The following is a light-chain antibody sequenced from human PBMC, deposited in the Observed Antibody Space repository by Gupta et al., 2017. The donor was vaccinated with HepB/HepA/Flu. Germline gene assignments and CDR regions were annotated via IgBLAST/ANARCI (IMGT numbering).Light chain of an antibody. CDR2: DVS. CDR1: SSDVGGYNY. J-gene: IGLJ2*01. CDR3: CSYAGSYTLV. Sequence: QSALTQPRSVSGSPGPSVTISCTGTSSDVGGYNYVSWYQQHPGKAPKLMIYDVSKRPSGVPDRFSGSKSGNTASLTISGLQAEDEADYYCCSYAGSYTLVFGGGTKLTGL. V-gene: IGLV2-11*01.